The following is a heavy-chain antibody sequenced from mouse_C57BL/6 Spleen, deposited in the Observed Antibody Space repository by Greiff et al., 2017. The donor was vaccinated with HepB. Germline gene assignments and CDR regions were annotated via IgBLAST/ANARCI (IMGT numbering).Heavy chain of an antibody. V-gene: IGHV3-6*01. J-gene: IGHJ2*01. CDR3: AREDGNFLTDY. CDR1: GYSITSGYY. Sequence: EVQLQQSGPGLVKPSQSLSLTCSVTGYSITSGYYWNWIRQFPGNKLEWMGYISYDGSNNYNPSLKNRISITRDTSKNQFFLKLNSVTTEDTATYYCAREDGNFLTDYWGQGTTLTVSS. D-gene: IGHD2-1*01. CDR2: ISYDGSN.